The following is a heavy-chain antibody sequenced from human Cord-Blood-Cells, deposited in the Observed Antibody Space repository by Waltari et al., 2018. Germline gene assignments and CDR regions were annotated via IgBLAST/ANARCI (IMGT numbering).Heavy chain of an antibody. CDR1: GFTFDDYA. D-gene: IGHD2-15*01. CDR2: ISWNSGSI. V-gene: IGHV3-9*01. Sequence: GGLVQPGRSLRLSCAASGFTFDDYAMHWVRQAPGKGLEWVSGISWNSGSIGYADSVKGRFTISRDNAKNSLYLQMNSLRAEDTALYYCAKAGGGYCSGGSCYEAYYYYYYGMDVWGQGTTVTVPS. J-gene: IGHJ6*02. CDR3: AKAGGGYCSGGSCYEAYYYYYYGMDV.